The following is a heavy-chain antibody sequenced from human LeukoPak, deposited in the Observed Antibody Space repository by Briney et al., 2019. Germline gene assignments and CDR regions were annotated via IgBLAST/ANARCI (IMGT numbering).Heavy chain of an antibody. CDR2: IIPIFGTA. CDR1: GGTFSSYA. Sequence: GSSXKVSCKASGGTFSSYAISWVRQAPGQGLEWMGRIIPIFGTANYAQKFQGRVTITTDESTSTAYMELSSLRSEDTAVYYCARAHYYDSSGYLIWGQGTMVTVSS. J-gene: IGHJ3*02. V-gene: IGHV1-69*05. CDR3: ARAHYYDSSGYLI. D-gene: IGHD3-22*01.